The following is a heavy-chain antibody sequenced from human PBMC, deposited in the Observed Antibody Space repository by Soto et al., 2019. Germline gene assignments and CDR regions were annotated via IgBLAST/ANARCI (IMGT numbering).Heavy chain of an antibody. V-gene: IGHV3-9*01. J-gene: IGHJ4*02. CDR1: GFTFGNYA. Sequence: EVQLVESGGGLVQPGGSLRLSCAASGFTFGNYAAHWVRQAPGKGLEWVSSISWNNGNMDYAESVKGRFTISRDNAKNSLYLQMNTLRPEDTAFYYCAKSGRWRDSFDSWGQGTQVIVSS. CDR3: AKSGRWRDSFDS. D-gene: IGHD1-26*01. CDR2: ISWNNGNM.